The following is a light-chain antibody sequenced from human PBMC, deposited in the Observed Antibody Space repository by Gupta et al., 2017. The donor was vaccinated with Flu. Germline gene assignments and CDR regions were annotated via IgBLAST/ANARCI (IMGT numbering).Light chain of an antibody. CDR2: GAS. CDR1: QSVSSGY. J-gene: IGKJ4*01. Sequence: EVLLTQFPGTLSLSPGERATLSCKASQSVSSGYLGWYQQKPSHAPSLLIYGASSRATGLPDRFSGRGSGTDFPLTTSRLAPEDFVVYYCQHDGSPHRPFGRGTKVEVK. CDR3: QHDGSPHRP. V-gene: IGKV3-20*01.